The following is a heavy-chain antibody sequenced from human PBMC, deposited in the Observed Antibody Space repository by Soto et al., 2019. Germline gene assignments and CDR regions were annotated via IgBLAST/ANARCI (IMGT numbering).Heavy chain of an antibody. D-gene: IGHD1-26*01. CDR2: IIPIFGTA. J-gene: IGHJ5*02. Sequence: QVQLVQSGAEVKQPGSSVKVSCKASGGTFSSYAISWVRQAPGQGLEWMGGIIPIFGTANYAQKFQGRVTITADKSTTTAYMELSSLRSEDTAVYYCASHEPYSGSYWDWFDPWGQGTLVTVSS. CDR1: GGTFSSYA. V-gene: IGHV1-69*06. CDR3: ASHEPYSGSYWDWFDP.